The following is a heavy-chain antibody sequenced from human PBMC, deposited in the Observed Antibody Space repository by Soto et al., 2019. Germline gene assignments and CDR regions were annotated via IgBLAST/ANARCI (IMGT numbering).Heavy chain of an antibody. D-gene: IGHD2-15*01. CDR2: TSGSGALT. J-gene: IGHJ4*02. CDR1: GFTFSNHA. V-gene: IGHV3-23*01. Sequence: GGSLRLSFAASGFTFSNHAMSWGGQAPGKGLGGGSGTSGSGALTFSSDSVKGRFTISRDNSKNTVSLQMNSLRVDDTAVYYCAKDLAVGLSGLDYWGQGTLVTVSS. CDR3: AKDLAVGLSGLDY.